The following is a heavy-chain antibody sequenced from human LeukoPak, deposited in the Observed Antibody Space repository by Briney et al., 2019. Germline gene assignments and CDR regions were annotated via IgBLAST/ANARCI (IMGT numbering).Heavy chain of an antibody. J-gene: IGHJ5*02. D-gene: IGHD2-15*01. V-gene: IGHV3-21*06. CDR2: ISISGDTSS. CDR1: GDSFNNNG. Sequence: PAGSLSLSCDASGDSFNNNGKYWGCKRPPQGLERLSSISISGDTSSYYSDSEKRRFNVSRDIAKNTVYLLLHTLKPEDTGVYYCVRDVGECDADPCHTWFDAWGQGTLVTVSS. CDR3: VRDVGECDADPCHTWFDA.